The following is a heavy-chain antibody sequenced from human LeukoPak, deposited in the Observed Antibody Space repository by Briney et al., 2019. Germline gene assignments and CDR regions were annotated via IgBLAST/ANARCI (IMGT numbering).Heavy chain of an antibody. CDR2: IYPGDSDT. Sequence: GESLKISCKGSGYSFTSYWIGCVRQIPGKGLEWMGIIYPGDSDTRYSPSFQGQVTISADKSISTAYLQWSSLKASDTAMYYCARRFTMDAFDIWGQGTMVTVSS. V-gene: IGHV5-51*01. J-gene: IGHJ3*02. CDR1: GYSFTSYW. D-gene: IGHD3-10*01. CDR3: ARRFTMDAFDI.